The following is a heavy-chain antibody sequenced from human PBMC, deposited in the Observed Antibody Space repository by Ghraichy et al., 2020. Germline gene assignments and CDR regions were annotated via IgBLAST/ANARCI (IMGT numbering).Heavy chain of an antibody. CDR3: ARDLGGDAFDY. V-gene: IGHV3-30*04. CDR2: ISYDGSNK. J-gene: IGHJ4*02. CDR1: GFTFSSYA. Sequence: GGSLRLSCAASGFTFSSYAMHWVRQAPGKGLEWVAVISYDGSNKYYADSVKGRFTISRDNSKNTLYLQMNSLRAEDTAVYYCARDLGGDAFDYWGQGTLVTVSS. D-gene: IGHD2-21*01.